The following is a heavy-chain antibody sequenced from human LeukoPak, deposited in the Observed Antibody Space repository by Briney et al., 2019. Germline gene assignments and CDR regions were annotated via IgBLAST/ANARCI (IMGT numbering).Heavy chain of an antibody. CDR3: ARQVIDGSGSYHFDY. Sequence: PSETLSLTCTISGGSISSYYWSWIRQPPGKRLEWIGYIYYSGSTNYNPSLKSRVTISVDTSKNRFSLQLNSVTAADTAVYYCARQVIDGSGSYHFDYWGQGTLVAVSS. CDR1: GGSISSYY. D-gene: IGHD3-10*01. CDR2: IYYSGST. V-gene: IGHV4-59*01. J-gene: IGHJ4*02.